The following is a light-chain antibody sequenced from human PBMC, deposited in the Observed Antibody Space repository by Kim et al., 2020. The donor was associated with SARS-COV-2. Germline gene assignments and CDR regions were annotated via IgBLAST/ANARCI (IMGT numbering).Light chain of an antibody. CDR1: SGSVSSYF. CDR3: ALYLGSGHWV. Sequence: QTVVTQEPSFSVSPGGTVTLTCGLSSGSVSSYFPSWVQQTPGQAPRTLISQTNVRSSGVPDRFSGSILGSKAALTITGAQADDESHYYCALYLGSGHWVFGGGTKVTVL. CDR2: QTN. J-gene: IGLJ3*02. V-gene: IGLV8-61*01.